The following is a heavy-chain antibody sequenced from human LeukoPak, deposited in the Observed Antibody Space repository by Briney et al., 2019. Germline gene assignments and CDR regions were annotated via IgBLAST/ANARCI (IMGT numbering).Heavy chain of an antibody. CDR1: GFIFEVFT. V-gene: IGHV3-43*02. Sequence: GGSLRLSCAASGFIFEVFTIHWVPDAPGKGLECGFHVSGDGISTYYADSLRGRFIISRDNNRNALYLDMKSVRVEDTALYYCAKDTRNAVVARGYGMDVWGQGTTVTVSS. J-gene: IGHJ6*02. CDR3: AKDTRNAVVARGYGMDV. CDR2: VSGDGIST. D-gene: IGHD2-15*01.